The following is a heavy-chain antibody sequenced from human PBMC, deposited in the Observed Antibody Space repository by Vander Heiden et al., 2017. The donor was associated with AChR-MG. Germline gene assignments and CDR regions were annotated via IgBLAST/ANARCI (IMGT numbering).Heavy chain of an antibody. Sequence: QLQLQESGPGLVKPSETLSLTCTVSGGSITSTSYCWGWIRQPPGRGLEWIGSINYSGSTYYNPSLKSRVTISVDTSKNQFSLKLSSVTAADTAVYYCSSYYYDSSGYWSDYWGQGTLVTVSS. CDR2: INYSGST. V-gene: IGHV4-39*01. CDR3: SSYYYDSSGYWSDY. D-gene: IGHD3-22*01. J-gene: IGHJ4*02. CDR1: GGSITSTSYC.